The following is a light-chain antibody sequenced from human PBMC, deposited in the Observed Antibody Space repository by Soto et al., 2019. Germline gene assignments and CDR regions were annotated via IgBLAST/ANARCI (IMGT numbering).Light chain of an antibody. V-gene: IGLV2-14*03. CDR1: SSDVGGYNY. J-gene: IGLJ1*01. CDR3: GSYTTSTYV. Sequence: QSALTQPASVSGSPGQSITISCTGTSSDVGGYNYVSWYQQHPDKAPKLIIYEVSNRPSGVSNRFSGSKSGNTASLTISGLWAEDEADYYCGSYTTSTYVFGTGTKVTVL. CDR2: EVS.